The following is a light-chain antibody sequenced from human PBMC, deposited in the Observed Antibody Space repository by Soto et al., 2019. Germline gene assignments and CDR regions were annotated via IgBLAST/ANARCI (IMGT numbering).Light chain of an antibody. J-gene: IGKJ5*01. CDR1: QDINNF. CDR2: AAS. Sequence: DIQMTQSPSSLAASVGDSVTITCRASQDINNFLAWFQQKPGKAPKTLIFAASSLHSGAPSRFSGSGSGTDFTITISSQQAEDFGTYCCQHYDGYPQTFGQGTRLEIK. CDR3: QHYDGYPQT. V-gene: IGKV1-16*01.